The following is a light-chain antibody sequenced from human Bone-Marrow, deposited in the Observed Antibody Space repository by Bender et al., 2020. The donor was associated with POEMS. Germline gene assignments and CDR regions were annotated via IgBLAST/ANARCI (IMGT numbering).Light chain of an antibody. CDR2: DVS. CDR1: SSDVGGYNY. Sequence: QSALTQPRSVSGSPGQSVTISCTGTSSDVGGYNYVSWYQQHPGKAPKLMIYDVSKRPSGVPDRFSGSKSGNTASLTISGLQAEDEADYYCCSYTTTSLWVFGGGTKVTVL. V-gene: IGLV2-11*01. CDR3: CSYTTTSLWV. J-gene: IGLJ3*02.